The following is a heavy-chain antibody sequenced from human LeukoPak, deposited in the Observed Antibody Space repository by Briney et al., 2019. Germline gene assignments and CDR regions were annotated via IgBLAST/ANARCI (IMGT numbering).Heavy chain of an antibody. CDR3: ASRSDY. J-gene: IGHJ4*02. CDR1: GFTFDDYA. V-gene: IGHV3-9*01. CDR2: ISWNSGSI. Sequence: HPGGSLRLSCAASGFTFDDYAMHWVRQAPGKGLEWVSGISWNSGSIGYADSVKGRFTISRDNAKNSLYLQMNSLRAEDTAVYYCASRSDYWGQGTLVTVSS.